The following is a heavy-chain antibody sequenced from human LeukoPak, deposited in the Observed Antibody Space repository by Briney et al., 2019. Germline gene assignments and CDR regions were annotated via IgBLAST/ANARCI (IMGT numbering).Heavy chain of an antibody. CDR3: ARDLPGELGRGVFDI. D-gene: IGHD1-1*01. Sequence: GGSLRLSCAASGFNLSNYNMNWVRQVPGKGLEWVSSISVTTTFICYADSVKGRFTISRDNAKNSLYLQMNTLRVDDTAVYYCARDLPGELGRGVFDIWGQGTMVTVSS. J-gene: IGHJ3*02. CDR1: GFNLSNYN. V-gene: IGHV3-21*01. CDR2: ISVTTTFI.